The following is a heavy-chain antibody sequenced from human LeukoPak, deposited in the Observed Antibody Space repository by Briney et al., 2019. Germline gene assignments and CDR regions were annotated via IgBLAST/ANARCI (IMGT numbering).Heavy chain of an antibody. Sequence: ASVKVFCKASGGTFSSYAISWVRQAPGQGLEWMGGIIPIFGTANYAQKFQGRVTITTDESTSTAYMELSSLRSEDTAVYYCAARVGATFPYNWFDPWGQGTLVTVSS. CDR3: AARVGATFPYNWFDP. V-gene: IGHV1-69*05. CDR2: IIPIFGTA. J-gene: IGHJ5*02. CDR1: GGTFSSYA. D-gene: IGHD1-26*01.